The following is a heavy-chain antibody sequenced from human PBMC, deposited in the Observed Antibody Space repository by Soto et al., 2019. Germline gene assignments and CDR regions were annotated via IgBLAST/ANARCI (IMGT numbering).Heavy chain of an antibody. CDR1: GFTFSSYG. CDR2: ISGSGGST. V-gene: IGHV3-23*01. J-gene: IGHJ4*02. D-gene: IGHD3-9*01. Sequence: EVQVLESGGGSVQPGGSLRLSCAASGFTFSSYGMSWVRQAPGKGLEWVSGISGSGGSTYYADSVKGRFTISRDNSNNTLYLQMNSLRAEDTAVYYCAKRTTDWYHHFDSWGQGTLVTVSS. CDR3: AKRTTDWYHHFDS.